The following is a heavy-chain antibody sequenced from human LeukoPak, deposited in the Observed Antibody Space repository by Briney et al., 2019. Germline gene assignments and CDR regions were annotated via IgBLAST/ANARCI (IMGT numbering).Heavy chain of an antibody. V-gene: IGHV7-4-1*02. CDR2: IHTNTGNP. D-gene: IGHD4-17*01. J-gene: IGHJ3*02. CDR1: GGTFSSYA. CDR3: ATDYGDYASNAFAI. Sequence: ASVKVSCKASGGTFSSYAISWVRQAPGQGLEWMGWIHTNTGNPTYAQGFTGRFVFSLDTSVSTAYLQISSLKAGDTAVYYCATDYGDYASNAFAIWGQGTMVTVSS.